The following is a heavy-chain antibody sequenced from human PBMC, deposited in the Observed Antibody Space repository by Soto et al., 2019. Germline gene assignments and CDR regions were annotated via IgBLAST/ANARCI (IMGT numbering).Heavy chain of an antibody. CDR3: AKGGYTFAYE. V-gene: IGHV3-23*01. Sequence: PGGSLRLSCAASGFTFNRYAMSWVRQPPGKGLEWVSAISPSASDTLYADSVKGRFTISRDNSQNTLFLQMTSLRADDTAVYYCAKGGYTFAYEWGQGALVTVSS. CDR2: ISPSASDT. CDR1: GFTFNRYA. J-gene: IGHJ4*02. D-gene: IGHD5-18*01.